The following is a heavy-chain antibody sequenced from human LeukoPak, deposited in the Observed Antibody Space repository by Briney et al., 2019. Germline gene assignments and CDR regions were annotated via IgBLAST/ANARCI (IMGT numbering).Heavy chain of an antibody. CDR3: AREGGPYRPLDY. V-gene: IGHV4-59*12. CDR2: IYYSGTT. Sequence: SETLSLTCTVSGASISSYYWSWIRQPPGKGLEWIGYIYYSGTTNYNPSLKSRVTISADTSKSQFSLKLSSVTAADTAVYYCAREGGPYRPLDYSGQGTLVTVAS. CDR1: GASISSYY. J-gene: IGHJ4*02.